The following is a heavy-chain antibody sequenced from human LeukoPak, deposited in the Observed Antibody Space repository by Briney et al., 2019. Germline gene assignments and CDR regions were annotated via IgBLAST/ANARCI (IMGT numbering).Heavy chain of an antibody. D-gene: IGHD6-19*01. V-gene: IGHV1-18*01. J-gene: IGHJ4*02. CDR3: ARDLKKGYSSGRYSWGTGSSNDY. Sequence: ASVKVSCKASGYTFTSYGISWVRQAPGQGLEWMGWISGYNGNTNYAQEKLQGRVTMTTDTSTSTAYMELRSLRSGDTAVYYCARDLKKGYSSGRYSWGTGSSNDYWGQGTLVTVSS. CDR2: ISGYNGNT. CDR1: GYTFTSYG.